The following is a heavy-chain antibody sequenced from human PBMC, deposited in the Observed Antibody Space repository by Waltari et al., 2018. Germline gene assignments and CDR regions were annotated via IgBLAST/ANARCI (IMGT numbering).Heavy chain of an antibody. J-gene: IGHJ4*02. CDR2: FYTGGST. V-gene: IGHV3-53*01. CDR3: ARGDGVRGVIFDY. CDR1: GITVSSNY. Sequence: EVQLVESGGGLIQPGGSLRLSCAASGITVSSNYMSWVRQAPGKGLELVSVFYTGGSTYYADSVKGRFTISRDNSKNTLYLQMNSLRAEDTGVYYCARGDGVRGVIFDYWGQGTLVTVSS. D-gene: IGHD3-10*01.